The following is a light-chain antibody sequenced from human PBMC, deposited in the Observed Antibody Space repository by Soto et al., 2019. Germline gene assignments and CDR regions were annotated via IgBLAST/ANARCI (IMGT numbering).Light chain of an antibody. CDR2: AAS. Sequence: DIQMTQSPSSLSASVGDRVTIACRASEDIRNDLGWFQQKPGKAPKRLISAASTLQNGVPSRFSGSRSGTEFTLTINTLQPEDVGTYYCLQHHSFPYTFGQGTKLEIK. J-gene: IGKJ2*01. CDR1: EDIRND. V-gene: IGKV1-17*01. CDR3: LQHHSFPYT.